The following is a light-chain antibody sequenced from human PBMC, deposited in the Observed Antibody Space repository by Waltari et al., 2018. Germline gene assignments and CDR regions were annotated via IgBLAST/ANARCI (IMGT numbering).Light chain of an antibody. J-gene: IGKJ4*01. CDR3: QQSYSAPLH. CDR2: SAS. CDR1: QAISTF. Sequence: DTLMTQSPSSLSASVGDTVTITCRATQAISTFVNWYKKTPGMAPRLLIFSASTFPLDVSYRFRGSGAGTDFTLTITDLQPDDFATYYCQQSYSAPLHFGGGTRVDI. V-gene: IGKV1-39*01.